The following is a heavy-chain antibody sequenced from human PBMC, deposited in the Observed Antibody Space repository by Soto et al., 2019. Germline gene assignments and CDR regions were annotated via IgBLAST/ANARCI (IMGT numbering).Heavy chain of an antibody. CDR3: ARDKITGLFDY. CDR2: IYFSGRT. CDR1: GGSGSGGSYY. Sequence: PSETLSLTCTVSGGSGSGGSYYWNWIRQPPGKGLEWIGYIYFSGRTNYNPSLKSRVTISIDTSKNQFSLKLTSVTAADTAVYYCARDKITGLFDYWGQGTLVTVSS. D-gene: IGHD2-8*02. V-gene: IGHV4-61*01. J-gene: IGHJ4*02.